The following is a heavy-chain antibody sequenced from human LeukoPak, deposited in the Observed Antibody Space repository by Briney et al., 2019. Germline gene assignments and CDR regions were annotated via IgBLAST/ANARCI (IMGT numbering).Heavy chain of an antibody. V-gene: IGHV4-34*01. CDR2: INHSGST. J-gene: IGHJ4*02. D-gene: IGHD2-2*02. Sequence: SETLSLTCAVYGGSFSGYYWSWIRQPPGKGLEWTGEINHSGSTNYNPSLKSRVTVSVDTSKNQFSLKLSSVTAADTAVYYCARGGYCSSTSCYTRPYDYWGQGTLVTVSS. CDR1: GGSFSGYY. CDR3: ARGGYCSSTSCYTRPYDY.